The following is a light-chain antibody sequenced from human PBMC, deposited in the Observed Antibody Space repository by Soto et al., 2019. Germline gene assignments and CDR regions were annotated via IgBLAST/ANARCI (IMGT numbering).Light chain of an antibody. CDR1: QGISSF. V-gene: IGKV1-9*01. CDR3: QPLNSYPRT. Sequence: IQLTQSPSSLSASVGDRVTITCRASQGISSFLAWYQQKPGKSPNLLIYGASTLQSGVPSRFSGSGSGTDFNLTIASLQPEACATYYCQPLNSYPRTFGQGTKVEVK. CDR2: GAS. J-gene: IGKJ1*01.